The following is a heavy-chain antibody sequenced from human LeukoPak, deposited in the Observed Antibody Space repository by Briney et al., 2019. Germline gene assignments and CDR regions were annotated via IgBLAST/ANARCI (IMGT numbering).Heavy chain of an antibody. J-gene: IGHJ6*02. CDR1: GFTFSNYA. CDR3: ARDPRRPGYSYGYYYYGMDV. Sequence: PGGSLRLSCAASGFTFSNYAMSWVRQAPGKGLEWVANIKQDGSEKYYVDSVKGRFTISRDNAKNSLYLQMNSLRAEDTAVYYCARDPRRPGYSYGYYYYGMDVWGQGTTVTVSS. D-gene: IGHD5-18*01. CDR2: IKQDGSEK. V-gene: IGHV3-7*01.